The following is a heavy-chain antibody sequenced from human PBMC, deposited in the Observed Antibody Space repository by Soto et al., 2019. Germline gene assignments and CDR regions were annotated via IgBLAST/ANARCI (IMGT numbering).Heavy chain of an antibody. Sequence: EVQLLESGGGLVQPGGSLRLSCAASGFTFSSYAMKWVRQAPGKGLEWVSLIGESGTPTYYADSVKGRFTISRDNSGNTLFLEMYSLRAEDTVVYYCARYIPGVRYYGMDVWVQGTTVTVSS. V-gene: IGHV3-23*01. D-gene: IGHD2-2*01. CDR2: IGESGTPT. CDR1: GFTFSSYA. CDR3: ARYIPGVRYYGMDV. J-gene: IGHJ6*02.